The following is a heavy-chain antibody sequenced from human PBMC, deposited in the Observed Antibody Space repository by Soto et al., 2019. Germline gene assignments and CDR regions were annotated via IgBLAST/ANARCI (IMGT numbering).Heavy chain of an antibody. CDR2: VSPPFRTS. J-gene: IGHJ6*02. CDR3: ARVLYYGSGSYCPYGMDV. D-gene: IGHD3-10*01. CDR1: GVSFNNNG. Sequence: QVQLVQSGAEVKKPGSSVKVSCKTSGVSFNNNGIGWVRQAPGHGLEWMGGVSPPFRTSNYARKFQGRISITADASTGTVNMELSSLTSEDTAQYYCARVLYYGSGSYCPYGMDVWGQGTTVTVSS. V-gene: IGHV1-69*01.